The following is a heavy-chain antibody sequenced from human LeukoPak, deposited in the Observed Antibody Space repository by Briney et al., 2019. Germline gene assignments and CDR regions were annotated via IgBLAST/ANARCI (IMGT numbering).Heavy chain of an antibody. D-gene: IGHD4-17*01. CDR1: GYTFTSYG. J-gene: IGHJ4*02. CDR2: ISAYNGNT. Sequence: ASVKVSCKASGYTFTSYGISWVRQAPGQGLEWMGWISAYNGNTNYAQKLQGRVTMTEDTSTDTAYMELSSLRSEDTAVYYCATDPMTTVTTHDYWGQGTLVTVSS. V-gene: IGHV1-18*01. CDR3: ATDPMTTVTTHDY.